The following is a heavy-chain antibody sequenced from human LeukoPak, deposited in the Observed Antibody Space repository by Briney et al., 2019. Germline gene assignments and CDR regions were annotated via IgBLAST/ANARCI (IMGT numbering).Heavy chain of an antibody. Sequence: GGSLRLSCAASGFSVSDYSISWIRQSPGKGPEWISYVMTGRGSTNYADSVKGRFTISRDNAKNSVALQLDGLRADDTAVYFCTRERRGSYYAFESWGRGTLVTVSS. CDR1: GFSVSDYS. CDR2: VMTGRGST. CDR3: TRERRGSYYAFES. J-gene: IGHJ4*02. V-gene: IGHV3-11*05. D-gene: IGHD3-16*01.